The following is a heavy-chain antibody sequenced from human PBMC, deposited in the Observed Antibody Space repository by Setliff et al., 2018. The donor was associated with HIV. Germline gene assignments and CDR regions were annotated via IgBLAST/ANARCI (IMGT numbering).Heavy chain of an antibody. CDR1: GFTFSKSA. CDR3: ARTDYDSGKSVLDS. Sequence: GASVKVSCKASGFTFSKSAIHWVRRAPGQRLELMAWINAANGHAKYSQKFQGRVTITRDTSATIAYMELSSLTSEDTALYFCARTDYDSGKSVLDSRGQGTLVTVSS. D-gene: IGHD3-10*01. V-gene: IGHV1-3*01. CDR2: INAANGHA. J-gene: IGHJ5*01.